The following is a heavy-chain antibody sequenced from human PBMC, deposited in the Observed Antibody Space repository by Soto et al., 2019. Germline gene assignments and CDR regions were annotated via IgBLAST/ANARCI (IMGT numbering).Heavy chain of an antibody. CDR1: GFTFSSYW. CDR2: IKQDGSEK. V-gene: IGHV3-7*01. D-gene: IGHD2-8*02. CDR3: ARGGAVQVLSGDAF. J-gene: IGHJ3*01. Sequence: EVRLVESGGGLVQPGGSLRLSCAASGFTFSSYWMNWVRQAPGKGLEWVANIKQDGSEKYYVDSVKGRFTISRDNAKNSLHLQMNSLRGEDTAVYFCARGGAVQVLSGDAFWGQGTMVTVSS.